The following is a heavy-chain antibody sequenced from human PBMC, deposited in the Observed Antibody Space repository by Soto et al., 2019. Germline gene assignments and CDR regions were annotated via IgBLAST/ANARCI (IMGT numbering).Heavy chain of an antibody. CDR1: GYTFTSYA. V-gene: IGHV1-3*01. J-gene: IGHJ6*02. CDR2: INAGNGNT. CDR3: ARDAPYNNYDFWSGYFSGLGGMDV. Sequence: GASVKFSCKASGYTFTSYAMHWVRQAPGQRLEWMGWINAGNGNTKYSQKFQGRVTITRDTSASTAYMELSSLRSEDTAVYYCARDAPYNNYDFWSGYFSGLGGMDVWGQGTTVTVSS. D-gene: IGHD3-3*01.